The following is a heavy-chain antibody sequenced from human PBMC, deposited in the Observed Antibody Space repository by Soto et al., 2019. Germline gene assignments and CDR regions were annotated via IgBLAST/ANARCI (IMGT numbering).Heavy chain of an antibody. CDR3: ARDIVVVPAAKVFYMDV. J-gene: IGHJ6*03. CDR2: ISAYNGNT. D-gene: IGHD2-2*01. V-gene: IGHV1-18*01. CDR1: GYTFTSYG. Sequence: QVQLVQSGAEVKKPGASVKVSCKASGYTFTSYGISWVRQAPGQGLEWMGWISAYNGNTNYAQKLQGRVTLTTDTSTSTDYMQLRSLRSDDTAVYYCARDIVVVPAAKVFYMDVWGKGTTVTVSS.